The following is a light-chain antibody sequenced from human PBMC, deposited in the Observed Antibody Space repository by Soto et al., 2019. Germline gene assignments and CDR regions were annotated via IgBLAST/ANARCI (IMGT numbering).Light chain of an antibody. CDR1: SSNIGVYTY. Sequence: QSALTQPDSGSGSPGQSISISCTGGSSNIGVYTYVSWYQQHLGKAPKLMIFDVSTRPSGVSDRFSGSKSGNTASLTISGLQAEDEADYYCSSYTSTSTTVVFGGGTKLTVL. V-gene: IGLV2-14*01. CDR3: SSYTSTSTTVV. J-gene: IGLJ2*01. CDR2: DVS.